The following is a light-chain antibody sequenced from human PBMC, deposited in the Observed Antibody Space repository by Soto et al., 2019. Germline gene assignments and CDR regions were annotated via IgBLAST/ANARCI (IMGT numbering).Light chain of an antibody. J-gene: IGLJ1*01. CDR2: YVD. V-gene: IGLV2-14*03. CDR3: CSYRSRSSRDYV. Sequence: QSALTQPASVSGSPGQSITISCTGTSRDVGAYDYVSWYLQYPDKAPQLLIYYVDHRPSGVSSRFSGSKSGNTASLTISGLQAEDEGDYYCCSYRSRSSRDYVFGSGTKVTVL. CDR1: SRDVGAYDY.